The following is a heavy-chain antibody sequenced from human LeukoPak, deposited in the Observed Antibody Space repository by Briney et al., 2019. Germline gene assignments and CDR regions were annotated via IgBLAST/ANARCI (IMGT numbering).Heavy chain of an antibody. CDR3: ATRPGPYYYGSGSYF. D-gene: IGHD3-10*01. Sequence: NASETLSLTCTVSGGSISSGGYYWSWIRQNPGKGLEWIGYIYYSGSTYYNPSLKSRVTISVDTSKNQFSLKLSSVTAADTAVYYCATRPGPYYYGSGSYFWGQGTLVTVSS. CDR2: IYYSGST. J-gene: IGHJ4*02. CDR1: GGSISSGGYY. V-gene: IGHV4-31*03.